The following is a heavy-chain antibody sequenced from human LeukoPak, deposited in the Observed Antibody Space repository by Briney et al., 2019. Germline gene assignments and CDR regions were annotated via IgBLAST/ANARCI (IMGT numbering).Heavy chain of an antibody. CDR1: GGSISSYY. Sequence: SETLSLTCTVSGGSISSYYWSWIRQPPGKGLEWIGYIYYSGSTNYNPSLKSRVTISVDTSKNQFSLKLSSVTAADTAAYYCAREGRSNREFDYWGQGTLVTVSS. V-gene: IGHV4-59*01. D-gene: IGHD1-14*01. CDR3: AREGRSNREFDY. J-gene: IGHJ4*02. CDR2: IYYSGST.